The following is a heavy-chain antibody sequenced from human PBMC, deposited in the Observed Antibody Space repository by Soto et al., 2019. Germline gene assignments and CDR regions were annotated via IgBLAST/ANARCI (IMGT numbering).Heavy chain of an antibody. V-gene: IGHV1-2*02. J-gene: IGHJ4*02. Sequence: ASVKVSCKTSGYTFTGHYIHWVRQAPQQGPEWMGEIGPESGATRYAQKFRGRVTMTMDTSITTVYMELKNLSPDDTAVYYCGRGRSGQIVIFYWGQGTPVTVSS. CDR3: GRGRSGQIVIFY. CDR1: GYTFTGHY. D-gene: IGHD1-26*01. CDR2: IGPESGAT.